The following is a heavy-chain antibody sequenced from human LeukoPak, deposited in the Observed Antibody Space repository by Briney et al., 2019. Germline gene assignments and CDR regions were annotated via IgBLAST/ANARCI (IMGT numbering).Heavy chain of an antibody. CDR3: ARDSSGWYRRLDP. V-gene: IGHV3-21*01. CDR1: GFTFSSYS. J-gene: IGHJ5*02. D-gene: IGHD6-19*01. Sequence: GGSLRLSCAASGFTFSSYSMNWVRQAPGKGLAWVSSISSSSSYIYYADSVKGRFTISRDNAKNSLYLQMNSLRAEDTAVYYCARDSSGWYRRLDPWGQGTLVTVSS. CDR2: ISSSSSYI.